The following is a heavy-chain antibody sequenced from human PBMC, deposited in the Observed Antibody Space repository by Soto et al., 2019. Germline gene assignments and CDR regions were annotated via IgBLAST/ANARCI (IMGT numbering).Heavy chain of an antibody. Sequence: QVQLVQSGAEVKKPGASVKVSCKASGYTFTSYAMHWVRQAPGQRLEWMGWINAGNGNTKYSQKFQGRVTITRDTSASTGYMELSSVRSEDTAVYYCARDPCITRCTDYWGQGTLVTVSS. CDR1: GYTFTSYA. V-gene: IGHV1-3*01. D-gene: IGHD2-2*01. CDR3: ARDPCITRCTDY. J-gene: IGHJ4*02. CDR2: INAGNGNT.